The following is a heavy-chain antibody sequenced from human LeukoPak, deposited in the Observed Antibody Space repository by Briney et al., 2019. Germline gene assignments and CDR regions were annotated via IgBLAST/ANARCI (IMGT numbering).Heavy chain of an antibody. J-gene: IGHJ4*02. CDR1: GGAFSGYY. D-gene: IGHD3-10*01. CDR3: AREPRGEGYFDY. V-gene: IGHV4-34*01. CDR2: INHSGST. Sequence: PSETLSLTCAVYGGAFSGYYWSWIRQPPGKGLEWIGEINHSGSTNYNPSLKSRVTISVDTSKNQFSLKLSSVTAADTAVYYCAREPRGEGYFDYWGQGTLVTVSS.